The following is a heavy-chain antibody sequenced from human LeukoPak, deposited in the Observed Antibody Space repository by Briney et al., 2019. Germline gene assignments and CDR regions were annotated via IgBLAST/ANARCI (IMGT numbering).Heavy chain of an antibody. J-gene: IGHJ4*02. CDR1: GFTFSNYE. D-gene: IGHD2-21*01. Sequence: PGGSLRLSCAASGFTFSNYEMNWVRQAPGKGLEWVANIKQDGSEKYYVDSVKGRFTISRDNAKNSLYLQMNSLRAEDTAVYYCARQYCSGGYCYSDGWGQGTLVTVSS. CDR3: ARQYCSGGYCYSDG. V-gene: IGHV3-7*01. CDR2: IKQDGSEK.